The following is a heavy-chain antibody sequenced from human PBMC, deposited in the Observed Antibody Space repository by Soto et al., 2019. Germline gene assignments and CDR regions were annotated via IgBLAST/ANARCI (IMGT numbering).Heavy chain of an antibody. V-gene: IGHV4-30-2*01. D-gene: IGHD6-13*01. J-gene: IGHJ4*02. Sequence: SESLSLTCAVSGGSISSGGFSWGWIRQPPGDGLETIGYIYHSGSRYYNPSLTRRVTISVDRTKNQSSKKPSSVTAADTAVYYCARGSSSWYPFDYWGQGTLVTVSS. CDR2: IYHSGSR. CDR1: GGSISSGGFS. CDR3: ARGSSSWYPFDY.